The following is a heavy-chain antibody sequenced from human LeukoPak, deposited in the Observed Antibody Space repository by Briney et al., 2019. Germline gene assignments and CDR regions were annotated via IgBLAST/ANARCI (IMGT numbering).Heavy chain of an antibody. J-gene: IGHJ4*02. V-gene: IGHV4-4*07. D-gene: IGHD6-19*01. Sequence: KPSETLSLTCTVSGGSISDFYWSWIRQPAGKGLEYIGRVSATGSTSFNPSLQSRVTISVDTSKSQFSLKLSSVTAADTAVHYCAQVTVGGHFDFWGQGILVTVSS. CDR1: GGSISDFY. CDR3: AQVTVGGHFDF. CDR2: VSATGST.